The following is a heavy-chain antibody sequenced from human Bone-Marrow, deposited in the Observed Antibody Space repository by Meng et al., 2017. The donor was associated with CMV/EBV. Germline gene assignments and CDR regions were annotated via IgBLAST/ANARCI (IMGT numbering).Heavy chain of an antibody. CDR2: ISRSGTNT. J-gene: IGHJ4*02. CDR1: GFTFSSYE. Sequence: GESLKISCAASGFTFSSYEMNWVRQAPGKGLEWIAYISRSGTNTFYSDSVRGRLTISRDNAKNSLFLQTDSLRAEDTAVYYCARDRLRNFDYWGQGIVVTVSS. V-gene: IGHV3-48*03. D-gene: IGHD1-14*01. CDR3: ARDRLRNFDY.